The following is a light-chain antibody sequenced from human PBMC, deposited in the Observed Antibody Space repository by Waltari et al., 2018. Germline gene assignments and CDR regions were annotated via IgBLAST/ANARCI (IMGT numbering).Light chain of an antibody. CDR3: SSYTTGSTRYV. CDR2: DVN. CDR1: SSEIGAYNF. Sequence: QSALTQPPSVSGSPGQSITLSCPGTSSEIGAYNFVSWYQKHPGKAPKVMIYDVNNRPSGVSSRFSGSKSGNTASLTISGLQAEDEADHYCSSYTTGSTRYVFGSGTKVTVL. V-gene: IGLV2-14*03. J-gene: IGLJ1*01.